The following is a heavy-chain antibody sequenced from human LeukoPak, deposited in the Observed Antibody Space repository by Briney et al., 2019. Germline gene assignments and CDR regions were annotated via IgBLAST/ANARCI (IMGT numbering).Heavy chain of an antibody. J-gene: IGHJ4*02. CDR2: ISCSGSTI. CDR1: GFTFSDYY. Sequence: GGSLRLSCAASGFTFSDYYMRWIREAPGKGLEWVSYISCSGSTIYYADCVKGRFTISRDNAKNSLYLQMDSLRAEDTAVYYCARPIMVRGVDYFDYWGQGTLVTVSS. V-gene: IGHV3-11*01. CDR3: ARPIMVRGVDYFDY. D-gene: IGHD3-10*01.